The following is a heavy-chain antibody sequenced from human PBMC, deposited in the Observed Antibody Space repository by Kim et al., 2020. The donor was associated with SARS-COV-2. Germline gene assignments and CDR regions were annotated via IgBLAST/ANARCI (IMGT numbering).Heavy chain of an antibody. Sequence: GGSLRLSCAVSGFTLSDHYMDWVRQAPGKGLEWVGRSRNKASSYSTDFAASVKGRFTISRDDSKNSLYLQLSSLKTEDTAVYYCASPPTPATIQDYWGQGTLVTVSS. J-gene: IGHJ4*02. D-gene: IGHD4-17*01. CDR1: GFTLSDHY. CDR3: ASPPTPATIQDY. V-gene: IGHV3-72*01. CDR2: SRNKASSYST.